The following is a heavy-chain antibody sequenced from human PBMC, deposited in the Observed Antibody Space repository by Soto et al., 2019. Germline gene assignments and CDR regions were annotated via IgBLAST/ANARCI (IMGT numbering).Heavy chain of an antibody. CDR2: TYYSGST. CDR1: GRSISSSSYY. D-gene: IGHD3-3*01. J-gene: IGHJ6*02. Sequence: SETLSLTCTVSGRSISSSSYYWGWIRQHPGKGLEWIGSTYYSGSTYYNPSLKRRVTISLDTSKNPFSLKLSSVTAADTTVYYCARQRYDFTIFNGMDVWGQGATVNVSS. V-gene: IGHV4-39*01. CDR3: ARQRYDFTIFNGMDV.